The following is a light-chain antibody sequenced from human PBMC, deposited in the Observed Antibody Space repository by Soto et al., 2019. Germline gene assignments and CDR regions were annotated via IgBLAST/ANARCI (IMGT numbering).Light chain of an antibody. J-gene: IGLJ1*01. CDR1: SSNIGSNT. CDR2: FNN. Sequence: QSVLTQPPSASGTPGQRVTISCSGSSSNIGSNTVSWYQHLPGTAPKLLIYFNNQRPSGVPDRFSGSKSGTSASLAISGLQSEDEADYYCATWDDSLTAFYVFGTGTKVTVL. V-gene: IGLV1-44*01. CDR3: ATWDDSLTAFYV.